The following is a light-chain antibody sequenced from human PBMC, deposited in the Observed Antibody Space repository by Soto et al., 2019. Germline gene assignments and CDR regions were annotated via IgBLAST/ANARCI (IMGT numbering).Light chain of an antibody. CDR3: QQRNNWPPSIT. CDR1: QSIASH. Sequence: EIVLTQSPCTLSLSPGERASLSCSAIQSIASHLAWYQQKPGQAPRLLIHDASSRATGIPARFSGSGSGTDFTLTISSPEPEDFAVYYCQQRNNWPPSITFGPGTRLEIK. J-gene: IGKJ5*01. CDR2: DAS. V-gene: IGKV3-11*01.